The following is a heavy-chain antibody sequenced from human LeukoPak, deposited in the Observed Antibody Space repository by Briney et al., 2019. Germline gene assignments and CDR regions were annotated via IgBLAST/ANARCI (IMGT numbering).Heavy chain of an antibody. CDR2: IYYSGST. CDR3: ASTVSDSGSYGQGNYYYYGMDV. CDR1: GGSISSGGYY. D-gene: IGHD1-26*01. J-gene: IGHJ6*02. Sequence: SETLSLTCTVSGGSISSGGYYWSWIRQHPGKGLEWIGYIYYSGSTYYNPSLKSRVTISVDTSKNQFSLKLSSVTAADTAVYYCASTVSDSGSYGQGNYYYYGMDVWGQGTTVTVSS. V-gene: IGHV4-31*03.